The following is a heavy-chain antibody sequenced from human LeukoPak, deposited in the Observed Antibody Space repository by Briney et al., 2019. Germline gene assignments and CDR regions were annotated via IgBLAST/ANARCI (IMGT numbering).Heavy chain of an antibody. CDR1: GGSFSGYY. D-gene: IGHD4-17*01. Sequence: SETLSLTCAVYGGSFSGYYWSWLRQPPGKGLEWIGEINHSGSTNYNPSLKSRVTISVDTSKNQFSLKLSSVTAADTAVYYCARAITTVTTFAVWFDPWGQGTLVTVSS. CDR3: ARAITTVTTFAVWFDP. CDR2: INHSGST. V-gene: IGHV4-34*01. J-gene: IGHJ5*02.